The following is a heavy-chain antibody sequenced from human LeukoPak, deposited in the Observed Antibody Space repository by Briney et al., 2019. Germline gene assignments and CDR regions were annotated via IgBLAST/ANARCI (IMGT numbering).Heavy chain of an antibody. CDR3: ARHSMLSSTYFGVSDI. Sequence: SETLSLTCSVSGDSISRYYWNWIRQPAGRGLEWIGRIFTGGFINYDPSLSSRVTVSLDTSKNQVSLKLTSVTAADTAVYYCARHSMLSSTYFGVSDIWGQGTTVTVSS. CDR2: IFTGGFI. J-gene: IGHJ3*02. V-gene: IGHV4-4*07. D-gene: IGHD6-13*01. CDR1: GDSISRYY.